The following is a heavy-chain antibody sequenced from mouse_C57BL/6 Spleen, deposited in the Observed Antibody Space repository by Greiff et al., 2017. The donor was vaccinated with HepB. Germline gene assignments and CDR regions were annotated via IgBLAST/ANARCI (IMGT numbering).Heavy chain of an antibody. CDR1: GYTFTNYW. CDR2: IYPGGGYT. D-gene: IGHD2-4*01. J-gene: IGHJ4*01. CDR3: ARSGYDYDGDYYAMDY. V-gene: IGHV1-63*01. Sequence: VKLVESGAELVRPGTSVKMSCKASGYTFTNYWIGWAKQRPGHGLEWIGDIYPGGGYTNYNEKLKGKATLTADKSSSTAYMQFSSLTSEDSAIYYCARSGYDYDGDYYAMDYWGQGTSVTVSS.